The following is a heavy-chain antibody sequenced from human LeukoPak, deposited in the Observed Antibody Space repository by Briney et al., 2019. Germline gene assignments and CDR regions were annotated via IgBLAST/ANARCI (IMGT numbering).Heavy chain of an antibody. D-gene: IGHD5-12*01. CDR3: ATSRGIVATFWID. CDR1: GYTFTSYD. J-gene: IGHJ4*02. Sequence: SVKVSCKASGYTFTSYDINWVRQATGQGLEWMGWMKPNSGNTGYSQKFQGRVTMTEDTSTDTAYMELSSLRSEDTAVYYCATSRGIVATFWIDWGQGTLVTVSS. CDR2: MKPNSGNT. V-gene: IGHV1-8*01.